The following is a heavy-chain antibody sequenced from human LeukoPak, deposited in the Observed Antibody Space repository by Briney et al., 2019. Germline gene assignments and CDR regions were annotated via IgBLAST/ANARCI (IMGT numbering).Heavy chain of an antibody. J-gene: IGHJ5*01. D-gene: IGHD5-24*01. CDR3: VKGDWLDF. Sequence: GGSLRLSCVASGFPFADFAMHWVRQSPGRGLEWVSGIPSNNGPSTYADSVKGRFTVSRDNAKNSLCLQMSSLRTDDTALYYCVKGDWLDFWGPGTLVTVSS. V-gene: IGHV3-9*01. CDR2: IPSNNGPS. CDR1: GFPFADFA.